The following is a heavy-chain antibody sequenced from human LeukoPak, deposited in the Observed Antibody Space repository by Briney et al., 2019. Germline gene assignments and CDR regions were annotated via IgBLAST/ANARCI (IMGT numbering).Heavy chain of an antibody. D-gene: IGHD6-25*01. CDR1: GGSISSSNW. CDR3: AAEGYSSAGGRYWFDP. J-gene: IGHJ5*02. CDR2: IYHSGST. V-gene: IGHV4-4*02. Sequence: SGTLSLTCAVSGGSISSSNWWSWVRQPPGKGLEWIGEIYHSGSTNYNPSLESRVTISVDKSKNQFSLKLSSVTAADTAVYYCAAEGYSSAGGRYWFDPWGQGTLVTVSS.